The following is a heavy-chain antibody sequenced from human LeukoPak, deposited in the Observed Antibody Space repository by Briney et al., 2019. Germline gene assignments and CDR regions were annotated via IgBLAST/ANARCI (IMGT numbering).Heavy chain of an antibody. Sequence: HSGWSLRLSCAVSGFTFSSYSMNWVRQAPGKGLERVSYISSSSSTIYYADSVKGRFTISRDNAKNSLYLQMNSLRAEDTAVYYCARPFGYCSSTSCRPLLSYYMDVWGKGTTVTVSS. CDR1: GFTFSSYS. J-gene: IGHJ6*03. V-gene: IGHV3-48*04. D-gene: IGHD2-2*01. CDR3: ARPFGYCSSTSCRPLLSYYMDV. CDR2: ISSSSSTI.